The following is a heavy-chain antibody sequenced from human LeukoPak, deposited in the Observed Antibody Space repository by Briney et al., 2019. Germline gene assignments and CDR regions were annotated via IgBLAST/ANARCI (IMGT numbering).Heavy chain of an antibody. Sequence: GGSLRLSCAASGFTFSSYGMHWVRQAPGKGLEWVAVIWYDGGNKYYADSVKGRFTISRDNAKNSVYLQMNSLRAGDTALYYCARGGPGPFDYWGQGTLVTVSS. CDR3: ARGGPGPFDY. J-gene: IGHJ4*02. CDR2: IWYDGGNK. D-gene: IGHD3-16*01. CDR1: GFTFSSYG. V-gene: IGHV3-33*01.